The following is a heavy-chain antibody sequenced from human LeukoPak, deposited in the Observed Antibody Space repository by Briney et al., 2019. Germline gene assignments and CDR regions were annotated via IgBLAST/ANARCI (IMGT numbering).Heavy chain of an antibody. CDR3: ARSVGVGLYGMDV. V-gene: IGHV3-7*03. CDR2: IKQDGSEK. Sequence: GGSLRLSCTASVFTFSSYWMSWVRQAPGKGREGLANIKQDGSEKYYVDSVKGRFTISRDNAKNSLYLQMNSLRAEDTAVYYCARSVGVGLYGMDVWGKGTTVTVSS. J-gene: IGHJ6*04. D-gene: IGHD3-3*01. CDR1: VFTFSSYW.